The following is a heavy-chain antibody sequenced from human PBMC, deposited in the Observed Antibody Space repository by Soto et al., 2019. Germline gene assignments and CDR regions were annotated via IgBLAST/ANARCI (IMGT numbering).Heavy chain of an antibody. CDR2: ISPKGTYR. CDR1: GFTFSDYY. Sequence: GGSLRLSCATSGFTFSDYYMSWIRQAPGKGLEFVSYISPKGTYRTYADSVKGRFTISRDNAKNSLYLQVNSLRAEDTAVYYCSRGGGGGLFDLWGQGXWSPSTQ. CDR3: SRGGGGGLFDL. J-gene: IGHJ5*02. V-gene: IGHV3-11*06. D-gene: IGHD2-21*01.